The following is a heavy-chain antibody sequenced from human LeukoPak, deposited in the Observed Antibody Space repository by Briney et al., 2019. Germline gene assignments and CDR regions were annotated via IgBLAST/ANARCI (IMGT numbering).Heavy chain of an antibody. CDR1: GGSISSGDYY. V-gene: IGHV4-30-4*01. CDR2: IYSSGST. J-gene: IGHJ1*01. Sequence: SETLSLTCTVSGGSISSGDYYWSWIRQPPGKGLEWIGYIYSSGSTYYNPSLKSRVTIPVDTSKNQFSLKLNSVTAADTAVYYCARPSRVGAIGYFQHWGQGTLVTVSS. D-gene: IGHD1-26*01. CDR3: ARPSRVGAIGYFQH.